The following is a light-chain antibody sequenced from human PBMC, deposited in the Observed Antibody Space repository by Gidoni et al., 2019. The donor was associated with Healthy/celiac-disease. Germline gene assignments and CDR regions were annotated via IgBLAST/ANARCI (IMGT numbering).Light chain of an antibody. J-gene: IGKJ2*01. V-gene: IGKV3-20*01. CDR3: QQYGSSPSYT. Sequence: EFVLTQSPGTLSLPPGERATLSCRASQSVSSSYLAWYQQKPGQAPRLLIYGASSRATGIPDRFSGSGSGTDFTLTISRLEPEDFAVYYCQQYGSSPSYTFGQGTKLEIK. CDR1: QSVSSSY. CDR2: GAS.